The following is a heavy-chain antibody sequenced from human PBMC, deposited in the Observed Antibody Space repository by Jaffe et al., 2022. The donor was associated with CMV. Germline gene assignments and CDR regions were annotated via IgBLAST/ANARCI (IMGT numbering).Heavy chain of an antibody. D-gene: IGHD3-10*01. CDR2: IYHSGST. CDR1: GGSISSSNW. Sequence: QVQLQESGPGLVKPSGTLSLTCAVSGGSISSSNWWSWVRQPPGKGLEWIGEIYHSGSTNYNPSLKSRVTISVDKSKNQFSLKLSSVTAADTAVYYCAKMGGGSPGTDYYYYMDVWGKGTTVTVSS. J-gene: IGHJ6*03. V-gene: IGHV4-4*02. CDR3: AKMGGGSPGTDYYYYMDV.